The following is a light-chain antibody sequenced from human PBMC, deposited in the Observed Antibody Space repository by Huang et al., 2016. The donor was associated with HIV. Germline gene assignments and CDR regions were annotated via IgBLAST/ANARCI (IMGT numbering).Light chain of an antibody. CDR1: QHVNSD. CDR3: QQYYNWPGT. V-gene: IGKV3-15*01. Sequence: EIVMTQSPVTLSVSLGERASLSCRASQHVNSDLAWYQQTPGLPPRLLIYGASARATGVPARFSGSGSGTEFTLTISNLQSEDFAVYSCQQYYNWPGTFGQGTKLEIK. J-gene: IGKJ2*01. CDR2: GAS.